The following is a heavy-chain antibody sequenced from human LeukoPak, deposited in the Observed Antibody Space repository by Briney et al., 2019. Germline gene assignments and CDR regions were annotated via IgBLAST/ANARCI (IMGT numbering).Heavy chain of an antibody. CDR3: ARDLRGSDYHLFDY. Sequence: PGGSLRLSCEASGFTFSGYWMNWVRQSPGKGLEWVANINERGSVQHYVDSVEGRFTISRDNAKNTLYLQMNSLRAEDTAVYYCARDLRGSDYHLFDYWGQGTLVTVSS. V-gene: IGHV3-7*01. J-gene: IGHJ4*02. CDR1: GFTFSGYW. CDR2: INERGSVQ. D-gene: IGHD1-26*01.